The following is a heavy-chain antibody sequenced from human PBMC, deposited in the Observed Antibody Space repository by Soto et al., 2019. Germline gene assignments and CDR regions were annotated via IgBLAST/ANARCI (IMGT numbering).Heavy chain of an antibody. V-gene: IGHV4-39*07. D-gene: IGHD2-8*02. Sequence: SETLSLTCTVSGGSIRRISYYWGWIRQPPGKGLEWIGSIYYSGSTYYNPSLKSRVTISVDTSKNQFSLKLTSVTAADTAVYYCARDKITGLFDYWGQGTLVTVSS. CDR2: IYYSGST. J-gene: IGHJ4*02. CDR1: GGSIRRISYY. CDR3: ARDKITGLFDY.